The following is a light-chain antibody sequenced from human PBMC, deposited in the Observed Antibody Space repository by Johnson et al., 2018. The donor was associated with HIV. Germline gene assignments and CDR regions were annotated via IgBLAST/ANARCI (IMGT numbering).Light chain of an antibody. J-gene: IGLJ1*01. CDR3: GTWDSSLSALYV. V-gene: IGLV1-51*01. Sequence: QSVLTKPPSVSAAPGQKVTISCSGSSSNIGNNYVSWYQQLPGTAPKLLIYDNNKRPSGIPDRFSGSKSGTSATLGITGIQTGDEADYYCGTWDSSLSALYVFGTGTKVTVL. CDR2: DNN. CDR1: SSNIGNNY.